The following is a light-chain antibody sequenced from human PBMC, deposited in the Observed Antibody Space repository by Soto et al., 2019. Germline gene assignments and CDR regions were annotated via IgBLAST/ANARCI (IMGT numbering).Light chain of an antibody. CDR1: SSDVGGYKY. CDR2: DVS. Sequence: QSAPTQPASVSGSPGQSITISCTGTSSDVGGYKYVSWYQQYPGKAPKLMIYDVSNRPSGVSNRFSGSKSGNTASLTISGLQAEDEADYYCNSFTSSSTYVFGTGTKLTVL. V-gene: IGLV2-14*01. CDR3: NSFTSSSTYV. J-gene: IGLJ1*01.